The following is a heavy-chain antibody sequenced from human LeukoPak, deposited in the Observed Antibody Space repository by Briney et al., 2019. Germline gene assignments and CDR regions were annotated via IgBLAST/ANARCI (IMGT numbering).Heavy chain of an antibody. Sequence: SETLSLTCTVSGGSISSYYWSWIRQPLGKGLEWIGYIYYSGSTNYNPSLKSRVTISVDTSKNQFSLKLSSVTAADTAVYYCARSFDIVVVMGSGAALDIWGQGTMVTVSS. CDR3: ARSFDIVVVMGSGAALDI. D-gene: IGHD2-21*01. CDR1: GGSISSYY. J-gene: IGHJ3*02. CDR2: IYYSGST. V-gene: IGHV4-59*01.